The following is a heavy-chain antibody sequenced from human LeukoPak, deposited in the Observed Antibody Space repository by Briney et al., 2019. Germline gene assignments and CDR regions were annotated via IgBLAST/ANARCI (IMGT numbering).Heavy chain of an antibody. J-gene: IGHJ4*02. D-gene: IGHD3-22*01. CDR3: AREAPYYYDSSGYFDY. Sequence: GRSLRLSCAASGFTFRSYAMHWVRQAPGKGLEWVAVISDDGSNKYNADSVKARFTISRDNSKNTLYLQMNSLRAEDTAVYYCAREAPYYYDSSGYFDYWGQGTLVTASS. V-gene: IGHV3-30-3*01. CDR2: ISDDGSNK. CDR1: GFTFRSYA.